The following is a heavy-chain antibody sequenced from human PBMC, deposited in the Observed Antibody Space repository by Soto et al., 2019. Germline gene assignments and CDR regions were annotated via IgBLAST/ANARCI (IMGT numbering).Heavy chain of an antibody. CDR2: IYHSGST. CDR1: GGSISSGGYS. CDR3: ARAHGSGWGAFDI. J-gene: IGHJ3*02. D-gene: IGHD3-10*01. V-gene: IGHV4-30-2*01. Sequence: QLQLQESGSGLVKPSQTLSLTCAVSGGSISSGGYSWSWIRQPPGKGLEWIGYIYHSGSTYYNPSLKSRVTISVDRSKNQFSLKLSSVAAADTAVYYCARAHGSGWGAFDIWGQWTMVTVSS.